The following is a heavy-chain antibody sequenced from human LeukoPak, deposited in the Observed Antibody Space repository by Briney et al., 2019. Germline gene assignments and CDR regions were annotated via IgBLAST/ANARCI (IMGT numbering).Heavy chain of an antibody. V-gene: IGHV4-38-2*01. J-gene: IGHJ4*02. D-gene: IGHD3-10*01. CDR3: ARGVIYYGSGSYWAYFDY. CDR1: GYSISSGYY. Sequence: SETLSLTCAVSGYSISSGYYWGWIRQPPGKGLEWIGSIYHSGSTYYNPSLKSRVTISVDTSKNQFSPKLSSVTAADTAVYYCARGVIYYGSGSYWAYFDYWGQGTLVTVSS. CDR2: IYHSGST.